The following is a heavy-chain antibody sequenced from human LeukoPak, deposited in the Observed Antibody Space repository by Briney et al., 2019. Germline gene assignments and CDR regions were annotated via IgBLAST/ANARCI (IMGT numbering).Heavy chain of an antibody. CDR1: GGSISSNNW. V-gene: IGHV4-4*02. CDR2: IYHSGST. CDR3: ASKTTYTAGTFDY. J-gene: IGHJ4*02. D-gene: IGHD6-19*01. Sequence: PWETLSLTGAVSGGSISSNNWWSWVRQPPGKGLEWIGEIYHSGSTNYNPSLKSRVTISVDKSKNQFSLKLSSVTAADTAVYYCASKTTYTAGTFDYWGQGTLVTVSS.